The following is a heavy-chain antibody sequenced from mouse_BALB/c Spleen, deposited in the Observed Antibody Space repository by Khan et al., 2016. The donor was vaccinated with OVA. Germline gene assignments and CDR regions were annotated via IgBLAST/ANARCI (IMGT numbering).Heavy chain of an antibody. V-gene: IGHV3-2*02. CDR3: ARVYGGDFDY. J-gene: IGHJ2*01. CDR2: ISYSGNT. Sequence: EVKLLESGPGLVKPSQSLSLTCTVTGYSITSDYAWNWIRQFPGNKLEWMGYISYSGNTNYNPSLKSRITLTRDTSKNQFFLQLNSVTPEDTATYCSARVYGGDFDYWGQGTTLTVSS. CDR1: GYSITSDYA. D-gene: IGHD2-10*02.